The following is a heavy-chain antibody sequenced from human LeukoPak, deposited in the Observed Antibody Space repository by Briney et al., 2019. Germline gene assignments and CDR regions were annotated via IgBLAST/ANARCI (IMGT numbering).Heavy chain of an antibody. J-gene: IGHJ4*02. D-gene: IGHD3-16*01. Sequence: SETLSLTCTVSGGSISSGGFYWSWIRQPPGKDLEWIGHIYHVGNSYYKSALKSRVSMTVDRPKNKFSLRLTSVTAADTAVYYCARGQDELWASYWGQGTLVTVSS. CDR3: ARGQDELWASY. CDR1: GGSISSGGFY. V-gene: IGHV4-30-2*01. CDR2: IYHVGNS.